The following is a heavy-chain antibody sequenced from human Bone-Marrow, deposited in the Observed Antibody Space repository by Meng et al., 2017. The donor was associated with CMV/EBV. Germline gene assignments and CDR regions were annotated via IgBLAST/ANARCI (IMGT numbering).Heavy chain of an antibody. D-gene: IGHD3-3*01. CDR1: GFTFSSYW. CDR2: INSDGSST. V-gene: IGHV3-74*01. Sequence: ASGFTFSSYWMHWVRQAPEKGLVWVSRINSDGSSTSYADSVKGRFTISRDNAKNTLYLQMNSPRAEDTAVYYCARATFGVVMTFDYWGQGTLVTVSS. CDR3: ARATFGVVMTFDY. J-gene: IGHJ4*02.